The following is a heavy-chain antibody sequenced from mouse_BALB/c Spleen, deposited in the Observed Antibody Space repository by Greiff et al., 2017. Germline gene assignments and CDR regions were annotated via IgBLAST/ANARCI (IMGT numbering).Heavy chain of an antibody. CDR2: ISSGGSYT. Sequence: EVQLVESGGGLVKPGGSLKLSCAASGFTFSSYAMSWVRQSPEKRLEWVAEISSGGSYTYYPDTVTGRFTISRDNAKNTLYLEMSSLRSEDTAMYYCARGGVITTVVDWYFDVWGAGTTVTVSS. D-gene: IGHD1-1*01. V-gene: IGHV5-9-4*01. CDR1: GFTFSSYA. J-gene: IGHJ1*01. CDR3: ARGGVITTVVDWYFDV.